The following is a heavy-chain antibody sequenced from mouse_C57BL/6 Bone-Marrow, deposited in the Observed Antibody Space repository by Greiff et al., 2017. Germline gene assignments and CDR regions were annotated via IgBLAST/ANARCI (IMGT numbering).Heavy chain of an antibody. Sequence: QVQLQQSGAELVRPGTSVKVSCKASGYAFTNYLIEWVKQRPGQGLEWIGVINPGSGGPNYNEKFKGKATLTADKSSSTAYVQLSSLTSEDSAVYFCARSKNWDSWFAYWGQGTLVTVSA. CDR3: ARSKNWDSWFAY. D-gene: IGHD4-1*01. V-gene: IGHV1-54*01. J-gene: IGHJ3*01. CDR2: INPGSGGP. CDR1: GYAFTNYL.